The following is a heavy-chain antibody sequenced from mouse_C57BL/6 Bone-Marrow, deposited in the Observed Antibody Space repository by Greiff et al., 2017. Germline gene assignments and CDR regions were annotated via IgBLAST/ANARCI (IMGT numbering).Heavy chain of an antibody. CDR2: IWGVGST. CDR1: GFSLTSYG. J-gene: IGHJ3*01. D-gene: IGHD2-4*01. Sequence: VQRVESGPGLVAPSQSLSITCTVSGFSLTSYGVDWVRQSPGKGLEWLGVIWGVGSTNYNSALNSRLSSSKDNSKSQVFLKMNSLQTDDTAMYYCASADYDYDGFAYWGQGTLVTVSA. CDR3: ASADYDYDGFAY. V-gene: IGHV2-6*01.